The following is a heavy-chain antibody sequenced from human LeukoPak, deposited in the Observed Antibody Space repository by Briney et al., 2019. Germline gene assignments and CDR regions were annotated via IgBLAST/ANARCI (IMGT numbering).Heavy chain of an antibody. V-gene: IGHV3-33*01. D-gene: IGHD3-3*01. J-gene: IGHJ4*02. CDR2: IWYDGSNK. CDR1: GFTFSSYG. CDR3: ARDQYDTWSRRGNFDS. Sequence: GGSLRLSCAASGFTFSSYGMHWVRQAPGKGLEWVALIWYDGSNKYYTDSVKGRLTISRDNSKNTLYLQMNSLRVEDTAVFYCARDQYDTWSRRGNFDSWGQGTLVIVSS.